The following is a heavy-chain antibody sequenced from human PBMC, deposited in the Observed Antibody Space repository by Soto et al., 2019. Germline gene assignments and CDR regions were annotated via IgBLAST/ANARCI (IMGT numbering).Heavy chain of an antibody. CDR3: ARKQLVRGVNYYYYYGMYV. Sequence: GGSLRLSCAASGFTFSSYGMHWVRQAPGKGLEWVAVIWYDGSNKYYEDSVKGRFTISRDNSKNTLYLQMNSLRAEDTAVYYCARKQLVRGVNYYYYYGMYVWGQGTTVTVSS. CDR1: GFTFSSYG. V-gene: IGHV3-33*01. CDR2: IWYDGSNK. J-gene: IGHJ6*02. D-gene: IGHD3-10*01.